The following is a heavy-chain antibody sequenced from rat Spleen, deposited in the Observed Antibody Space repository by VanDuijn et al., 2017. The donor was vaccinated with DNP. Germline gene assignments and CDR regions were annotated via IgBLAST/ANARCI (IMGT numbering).Heavy chain of an antibody. V-gene: IGHV2S63*01. CDR1: GFSLTDYS. CDR2: IWNTGGT. Sequence: VQLKESGPGLVQPSQTLSLTCTVSGFSLTDYSVHWVRQPPGKGLEWMGVIWNTGGTRYNSALKSRLSISKDTSKSQVFLKMNSLQTEDTATYYCARGHWEADWFAYWGQGTLVTVSS. J-gene: IGHJ3*01. CDR3: ARGHWEADWFAY. D-gene: IGHD5-1*01.